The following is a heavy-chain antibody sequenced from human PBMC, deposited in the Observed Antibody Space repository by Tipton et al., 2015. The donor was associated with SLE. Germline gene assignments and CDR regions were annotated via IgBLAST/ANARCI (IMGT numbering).Heavy chain of an antibody. D-gene: IGHD3-3*01. CDR3: ARRITIFGPFDY. CDR2: IYYSGTT. V-gene: IGHV4-59*08. CDR1: GGSISSYY. Sequence: GLVKPSETLSLTCTVSGGSISSYYWSWIRQPPGKGLEWIGYIYYSGTTNYNPSLKSRVTISVDTSKNQFSLKLSSVTAADTAVYYCARRITIFGPFDYWGQGTLVTVSS. J-gene: IGHJ4*02.